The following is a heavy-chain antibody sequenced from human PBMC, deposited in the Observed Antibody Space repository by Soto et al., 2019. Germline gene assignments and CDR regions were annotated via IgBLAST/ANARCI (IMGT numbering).Heavy chain of an antibody. V-gene: IGHV3-9*01. CDR2: ISWNSGSI. J-gene: IGHJ3*02. CDR1: GFTFDDYA. CDR3: AKSGSGSYYKGGDAFDI. D-gene: IGHD3-10*01. Sequence: VQLVESGGGLVQPGRSLRLSCAASGFTFDDYAMHWVRQAPGKGLEWVSGISWNSGSIGYADSVKGRFTISRDNAKNSLYLQMNSLRAEDTALYYCAKSGSGSYYKGGDAFDIWGQGTMVTVSS.